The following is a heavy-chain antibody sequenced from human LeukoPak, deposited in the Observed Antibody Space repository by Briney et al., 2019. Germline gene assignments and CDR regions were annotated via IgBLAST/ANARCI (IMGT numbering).Heavy chain of an antibody. CDR1: GFTFDDYG. CDR3: AKDARGDYYYYMDV. V-gene: IGHV3-20*04. J-gene: IGHJ6*03. CDR2: INWNGGST. D-gene: IGHD3-10*01. Sequence: GGSLRLSCAASGFTFDDYGMSWVRQAPGKGLEWVSGINWNGGSTGYADSVKGRFTISRDNAKNSLYLQMNSLRAEDTAVYYCAKDARGDYYYYMDVWGKGTTVTVSS.